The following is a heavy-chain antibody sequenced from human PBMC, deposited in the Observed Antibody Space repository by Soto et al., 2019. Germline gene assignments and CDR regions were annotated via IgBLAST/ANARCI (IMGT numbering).Heavy chain of an antibody. D-gene: IGHD2-15*01. J-gene: IGHJ6*02. V-gene: IGHV3-23*01. CDR2: ISGSGGST. CDR3: AKYASVRIAATPSKPRSFYYGMDV. CDR1: GFTFSSYA. Sequence: PGGSLRLSCAASGFTFSSYAMSWVRQAPGKGLEWVSAISGSGGSTYYADSVKGRFTISRDNSKNTLYLQMNSLRAEDTAVYYCAKYASVRIAATPSKPRSFYYGMDVWGQGTTVTVSS.